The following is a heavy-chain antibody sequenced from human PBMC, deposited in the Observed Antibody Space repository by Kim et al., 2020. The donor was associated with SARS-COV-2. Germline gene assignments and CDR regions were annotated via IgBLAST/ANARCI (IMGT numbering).Heavy chain of an antibody. D-gene: IGHD2-2*01. CDR2: ISAYNGNT. J-gene: IGHJ4*02. CDR3: ARDFQDIVVVPAAMGFDY. Sequence: ASVKVSCKASGYTFTSYGISWVRQAPGQGLEWMGWISAYNGNTNYAQKLQGRVTMTTDTSTSTAYMELRSLRSDDTAVYYCARDFQDIVVVPAAMGFDYWGQGTLVTVSS. V-gene: IGHV1-18*01. CDR1: GYTFTSYG.